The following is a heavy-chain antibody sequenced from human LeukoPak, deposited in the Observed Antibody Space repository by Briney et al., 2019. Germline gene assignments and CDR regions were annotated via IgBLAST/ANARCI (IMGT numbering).Heavy chain of an antibody. V-gene: IGHV1-2*02. CDR3: ARDKSCSTSSCGNSHMDV. Sequence: ASVKVSCKASGYTFIDYYMHWVRQAPGQGREWMGWINPNSGGTKYAQKLQGRVTMTRDTSISTAFMELSGVRYDDTAVYYCARDKSCSTSSCGNSHMDVWGKGTTVTVSS. J-gene: IGHJ6*03. D-gene: IGHD2-2*01. CDR2: INPNSGGT. CDR1: GYTFIDYY.